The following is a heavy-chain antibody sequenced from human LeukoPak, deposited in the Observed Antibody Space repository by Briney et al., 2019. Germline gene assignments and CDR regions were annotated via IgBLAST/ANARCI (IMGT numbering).Heavy chain of an antibody. CDR1: GFTFSSYA. CDR2: ISGSGGST. D-gene: IGHD3-22*01. V-gene: IGHV3-23*01. Sequence: PGGSLRLSCSASGFTFSSYALIWVRHAPGKGLEGGSAISGSGGSTYYADSVKGRFTISRDNSKNTLYLQMNSLRAEDTAVYHCAKDLRTGLVVIGFDYWGQGTLVTVSS. CDR3: AKDLRTGLVVIGFDY. J-gene: IGHJ4*02.